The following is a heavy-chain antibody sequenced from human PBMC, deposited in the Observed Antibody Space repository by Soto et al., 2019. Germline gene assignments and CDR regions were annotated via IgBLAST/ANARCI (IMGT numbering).Heavy chain of an antibody. D-gene: IGHD2-8*02. V-gene: IGHV4-34*01. J-gene: IGHJ4*02. CDR2: INHSGST. CDR1: GGSFSAYY. Sequence: QVQLQQWGAGLLKPSETLSLTCVVYGGSFSAYYWSWIRQPPGKGLEWIGEINHSGSTNYNPSLKSRVTISVDTSKNQFSLKLSSVTAADTAVYYCARGQSSLLLDCWGQGILVTVSS. CDR3: ARGQSSLLLDC.